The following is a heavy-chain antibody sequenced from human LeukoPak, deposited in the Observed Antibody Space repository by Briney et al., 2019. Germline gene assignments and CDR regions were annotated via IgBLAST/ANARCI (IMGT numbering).Heavy chain of an antibody. CDR1: GVIFSDDG. J-gene: IGHJ4*02. V-gene: IGHV3-30*18. CDR3: AKGRYYDSRAYYSLDYFDY. Sequence: GGSLRLSCAASGVIFSDDGEQWVRQAPGKGVERVAVMSYDGINKDYADSVKGSFTISRDNSKNTLYLQMNSLRAEDTAVYYCAKGRYYDSRAYYSLDYFDYWGQGALVTVSS. CDR2: MSYDGINK. D-gene: IGHD3-22*01.